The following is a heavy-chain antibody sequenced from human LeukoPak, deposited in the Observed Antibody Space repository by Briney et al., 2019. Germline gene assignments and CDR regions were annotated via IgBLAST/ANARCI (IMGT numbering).Heavy chain of an antibody. Sequence: GGSLRLSCAASGFTFSSYGMHWVRQAPGKGLEWVAVISYDGSNKYYADSVKGRFTISRDNSKNTLYLQMNSLRAEDTAVYYCARSNAQYDFWSGYYFDYWGQGTLVTVSS. V-gene: IGHV3-30*03. CDR3: ARSNAQYDFWSGYYFDY. D-gene: IGHD3-3*01. CDR1: GFTFSSYG. CDR2: ISYDGSNK. J-gene: IGHJ4*02.